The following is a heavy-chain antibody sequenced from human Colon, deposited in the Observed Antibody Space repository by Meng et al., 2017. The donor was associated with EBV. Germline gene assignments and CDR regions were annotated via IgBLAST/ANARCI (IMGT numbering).Heavy chain of an antibody. CDR2: IGHSGFT. CDR1: GGSISTSGYY. CDR3: VRSSAWVRTGFDP. Sequence: QSQLQESGPGLVKPSGALSPTCSVSGGSISTSGYYWGWIRQPPGKGLEWIGSIGHSGFTYYTPSLKSRVAVSLDTSKSQFSLMLTSVTAADTAVYYCVRSSAWVRTGFDPWGQGTLVTVSS. D-gene: IGHD6-19*01. V-gene: IGHV4-39*01. J-gene: IGHJ5*02.